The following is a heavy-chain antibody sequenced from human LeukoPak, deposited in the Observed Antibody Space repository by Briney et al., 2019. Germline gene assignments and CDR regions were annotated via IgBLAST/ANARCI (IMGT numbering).Heavy chain of an antibody. CDR1: GDSIRNYY. J-gene: IGHJ4*02. CDR2: IYYRGNT. Sequence: SETLSLTCTVSGDSIRNYYWSWIRQPPGKGLEWIGYIYYRGNTNYNPSLKSRVIISIDTSKNQFSLKMSSVTAADTAVYFWARDSPPQYASSSAGFDYWGQGTLVTVSS. D-gene: IGHD6-6*01. V-gene: IGHV4-59*01. CDR3: ARDSPPQYASSSAGFDY.